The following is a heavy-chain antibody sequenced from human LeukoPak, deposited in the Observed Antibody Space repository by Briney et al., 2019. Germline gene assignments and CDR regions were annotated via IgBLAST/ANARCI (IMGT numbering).Heavy chain of an antibody. CDR3: ASPLPLDY. CDR1: GGSFSGYY. J-gene: IGHJ4*02. Sequence: PSETLSLTCAVYGGSFSGYYWSWIRQPPGKGLEWIGEINHSGSTNYNPSLKGRVTISVDTSKNQFSLKLSSVTAADTAVYYCASPLPLDYWGQGTLVTVSS. V-gene: IGHV4-34*01. CDR2: INHSGST.